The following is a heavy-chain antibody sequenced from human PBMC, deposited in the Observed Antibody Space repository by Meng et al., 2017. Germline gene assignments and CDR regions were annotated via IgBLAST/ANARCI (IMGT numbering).Heavy chain of an antibody. V-gene: IGHV4-4*02. CDR1: GGSISSSNW. Sequence: QVQGQGSGPGLVKPSGNRALTCAVSGGSISSSNWWSWVRQPPGKGLEWIGEIYHSGSTNYNPSLKSRVTISVDKSKNQFSLKLSSVTAADTAVYYCARIGDWGSTRYFDYWGQGILVTVSS. CDR3: ARIGDWGSTRYFDY. CDR2: IYHSGST. D-gene: IGHD7-27*01. J-gene: IGHJ4*02.